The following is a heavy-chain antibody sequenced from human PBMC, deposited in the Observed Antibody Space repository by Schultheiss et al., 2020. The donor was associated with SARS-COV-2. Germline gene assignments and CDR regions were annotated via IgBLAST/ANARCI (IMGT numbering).Heavy chain of an antibody. Sequence: GGSLRLSCAASGFTFRNYGMHWVRQAPGKGLEWVAVTSNDGSHQYYADSVQGRFTISRDNSKNTMYLQMTSLRAEDTAIYYCAKEVNHYYYFAMDVWGQGTTVTVSS. J-gene: IGHJ6*02. V-gene: IGHV3-30*18. D-gene: IGHD2-21*01. CDR3: AKEVNHYYYFAMDV. CDR1: GFTFRNYG. CDR2: TSNDGSHQ.